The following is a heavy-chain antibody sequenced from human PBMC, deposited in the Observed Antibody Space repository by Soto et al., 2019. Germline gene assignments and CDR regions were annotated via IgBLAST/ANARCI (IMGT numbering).Heavy chain of an antibody. V-gene: IGHV3-66*01. CDR1: GFTVSSNY. CDR3: ARDPGTGYYDSSGYYYD. D-gene: IGHD3-22*01. J-gene: IGHJ4*02. Sequence: PGGSLRLSCAASGFTVSSNYMSWVRQAPGKGLEWVSVIYSGGSTYYADSVKGRFTISRDNAKNTLYLQMNSLRAEDTAVYYCARDPGTGYYDSSGYYYDWGQGTLVTVSS. CDR2: IYSGGST.